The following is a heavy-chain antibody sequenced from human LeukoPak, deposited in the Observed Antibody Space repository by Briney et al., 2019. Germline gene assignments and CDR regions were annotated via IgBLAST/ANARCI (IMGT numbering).Heavy chain of an antibody. J-gene: IGHJ6*03. CDR2: IYSSGST. CDR3: ARNYYYYYMDV. V-gene: IGHV4-59*08. CDR1: GGSLSSYY. Sequence: SETLSLTCSVSGGSLSSYYWSWIRHPPGKGLEWIGYIYSSGSTNYNPSLKSRVTISVDTSKNHFSLNLTSVTAADTALYYCARNYYYYYMDVWGKGTTVTVSS.